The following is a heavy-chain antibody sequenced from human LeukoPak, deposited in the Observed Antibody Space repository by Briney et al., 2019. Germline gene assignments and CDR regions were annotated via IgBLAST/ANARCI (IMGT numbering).Heavy chain of an antibody. V-gene: IGHV4-59*01. J-gene: IGHJ3*02. CDR3: VYYDSSSGAFDI. CDR2: IHYSGST. Sequence: SETLSLTCTVSGGSISSYYWSWIRQPPGKGLEWIGYIHYSGSTNYNPSLKSRVTISVDTSKNQFSLKLSSVTAADTAVYYCVYYDSSSGAFDIWGQGTMVTVSS. CDR1: GGSISSYY. D-gene: IGHD3-22*01.